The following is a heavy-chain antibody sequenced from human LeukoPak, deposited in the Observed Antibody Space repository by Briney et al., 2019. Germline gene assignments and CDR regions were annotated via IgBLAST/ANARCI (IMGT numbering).Heavy chain of an antibody. CDR2: ISYRGTT. Sequence: SETVSLTCTVSGGSISSGGDYWSWIRQHPGKGLEWIVYISYRGTTYYNPSLKSRITISLDTSKNQFSLELSSVTAADTAVYYCARAAWRGTNSRDAFDIWGLGTVVTDSP. D-gene: IGHD4/OR15-4a*01. CDR1: GGSISSGGDY. CDR3: ARAAWRGTNSRDAFDI. J-gene: IGHJ3*02. V-gene: IGHV4-31*03.